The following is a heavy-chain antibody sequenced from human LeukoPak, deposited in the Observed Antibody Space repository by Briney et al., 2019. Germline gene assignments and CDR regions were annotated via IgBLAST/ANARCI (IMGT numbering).Heavy chain of an antibody. Sequence: GGSLRLFCTASGFTFSNHAMSWVRQAPGKGLEWVSALSGSGGNTYYADSVKGRFTISRDNSKNTLYLQIDSLRADDTAMYYCARDGDCLDYWGQGTLVTVSS. V-gene: IGHV3-23*01. CDR1: GFTFSNHA. J-gene: IGHJ4*02. CDR2: LSGSGGNT. D-gene: IGHD4-17*01. CDR3: ARDGDCLDY.